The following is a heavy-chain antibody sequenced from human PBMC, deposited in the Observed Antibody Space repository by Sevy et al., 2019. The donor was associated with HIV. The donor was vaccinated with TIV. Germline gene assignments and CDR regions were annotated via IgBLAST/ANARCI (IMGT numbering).Heavy chain of an antibody. CDR2: MHYSGST. D-gene: IGHD3-22*01. CDR3: ASVYSSGREGPGWFDP. Sequence: SETLSLTCAVSGESISGYYWGWHRQPPGKGLEWIAHMHYSGSTNFNPSLKSRVTISVDTSKNQFSLKLSSVTAADTAVYYCASVYSSGREGPGWFDPWGHGTLVTVSS. CDR1: GESISGYY. V-gene: IGHV4-59*13. J-gene: IGHJ5*02.